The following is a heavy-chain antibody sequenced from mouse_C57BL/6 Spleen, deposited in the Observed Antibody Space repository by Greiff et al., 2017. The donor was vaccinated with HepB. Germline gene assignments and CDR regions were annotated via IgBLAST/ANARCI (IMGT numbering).Heavy chain of an antibody. Sequence: VQLQQPGTELVKPGASVKLSCKASGYTFTSYWMHWVKQRPGQGLEWIGNINPSNGGTNYNEKFKSKATLTVDKSSSTAYMQLSSLTSEDSAVYYCAREGGYDGYYDWFAYWGQGTLVTVSA. J-gene: IGHJ3*01. CDR3: AREGGYDGYYDWFAY. CDR1: GYTFTSYW. CDR2: INPSNGGT. D-gene: IGHD2-3*01. V-gene: IGHV1-53*01.